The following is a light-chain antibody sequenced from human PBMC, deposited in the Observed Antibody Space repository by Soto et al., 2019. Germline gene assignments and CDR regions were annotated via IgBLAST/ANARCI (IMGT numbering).Light chain of an antibody. V-gene: IGKV3-15*01. CDR1: QSVVNN. Sequence: EKVMTQSPATLSVSPGERVTLSCRASQSVVNNLAWYQQKPGQAPRLLISGAPTRATGIPYRFIGSGSGTEFTLTITSLQSEDFAVYYCQHYNDLPLTFGQGTKVEIK. CDR2: GAP. CDR3: QHYNDLPLT. J-gene: IGKJ1*01.